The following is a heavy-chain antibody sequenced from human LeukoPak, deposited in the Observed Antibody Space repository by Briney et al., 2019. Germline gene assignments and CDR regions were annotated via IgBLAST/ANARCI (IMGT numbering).Heavy chain of an antibody. CDR2: IKSKTDGGTA. CDR1: GFTFSNAW. D-gene: IGHD5-18*01. J-gene: IGHJ4*02. Sequence: GGSLRLSCAASGFTFSNAWMSWVRQAPGKGLEWVGHIKSKTDGGTADYAAPVKGRFTISRDNAKNSLYLQMNSLRAEDTAVYYCASSPRTAMVTWYFDYWGQGTLVTVSS. CDR3: ASSPRTAMVTWYFDY. V-gene: IGHV3-15*01.